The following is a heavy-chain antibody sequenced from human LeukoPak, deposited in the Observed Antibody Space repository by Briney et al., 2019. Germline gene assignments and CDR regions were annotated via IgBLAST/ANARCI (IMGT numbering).Heavy chain of an antibody. V-gene: IGHV3-66*04. D-gene: IGHD6-25*01. CDR3: ARHRAEYYYGMDV. CDR1: GFTFGSYA. CDR2: IYSGGST. J-gene: IGHJ6*02. Sequence: GGSLRLSCAASGFTFGSYAMSWVRQAPGKGLEWVSVIYSGGSTYYADSVKGRFTISRDNSKNTLYLQMNSLRAEDTAVYYCARHRAEYYYGMDVWGQGTTVTVSS.